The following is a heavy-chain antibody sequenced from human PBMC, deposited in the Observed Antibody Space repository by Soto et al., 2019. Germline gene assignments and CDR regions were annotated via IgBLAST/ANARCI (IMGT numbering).Heavy chain of an antibody. D-gene: IGHD1-26*01. CDR3: ARDRLGATGDY. Sequence: ASGKVSCTASGYSFTSYGISWVRQAPGQGLEWMGWISAYNANTNYAQKLQGRVTMTTDTSTSTSYMELRSLRSDDTAVYFCARDRLGATGDYWGQGTLVTVSS. CDR1: GYSFTSYG. V-gene: IGHV1-18*01. J-gene: IGHJ4*02. CDR2: ISAYNANT.